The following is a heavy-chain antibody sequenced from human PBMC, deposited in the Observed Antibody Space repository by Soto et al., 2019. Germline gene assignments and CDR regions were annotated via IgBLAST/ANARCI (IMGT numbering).Heavy chain of an antibody. J-gene: IGHJ4*01. V-gene: IGHV3-15*07. Sequence: GGSLRLSCAASGFTFSNAWINWVRQAPGKGLEWVGRIKSKTDGGTTDYAAPVKGRFAISRDDSKNMVYLEMNSLKTEDTAVYYCTTDSYITMIVVRSDYWGHGTLVTVSS. CDR2: IKSKTDGGTT. CDR1: GFTFSNAW. D-gene: IGHD3-22*01. CDR3: TTDSYITMIVVRSDY.